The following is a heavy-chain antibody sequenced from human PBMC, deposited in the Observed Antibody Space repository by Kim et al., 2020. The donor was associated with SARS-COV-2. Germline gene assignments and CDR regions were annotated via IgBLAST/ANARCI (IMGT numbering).Heavy chain of an antibody. CDR1: GFTFSSYA. Sequence: GGSLRLSCAASGFTFSSYAMHWVRQAPGKGLEWVAVISYDGSNKYYADSVKGRFTISRDNSKNTLYLQMNSLRAEDTAVYYCARDHYYDSSGYYYPDYWGQGTLVTVSS. CDR2: ISYDGSNK. CDR3: ARDHYYDSSGYYYPDY. D-gene: IGHD3-22*01. J-gene: IGHJ4*02. V-gene: IGHV3-30*04.